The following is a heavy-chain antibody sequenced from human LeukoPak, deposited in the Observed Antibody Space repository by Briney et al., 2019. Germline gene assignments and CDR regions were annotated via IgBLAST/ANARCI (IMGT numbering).Heavy chain of an antibody. CDR1: GFTFSSYG. CDR2: ISYDGSNK. Sequence: GGSLRLSCAASGFTFSSYGMHWVRQAPGKGLEWVAVISYDGSNKYYADSVKGRFTISRDNSKNTLYLQMNSLRAEDTAVYYCAKGKGDYFQYYFDYWGQGTLVTVSS. V-gene: IGHV3-30*18. D-gene: IGHD2/OR15-2a*01. CDR3: AKGKGDYFQYYFDY. J-gene: IGHJ4*02.